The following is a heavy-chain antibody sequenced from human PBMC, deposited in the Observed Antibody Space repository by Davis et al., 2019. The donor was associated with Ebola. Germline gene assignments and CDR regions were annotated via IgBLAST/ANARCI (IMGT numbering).Heavy chain of an antibody. Sequence: PGGSLRLSCAVYGGSFSGYYWSWIRQPPGKGLEWIGYIYYSGSTNYNPSLKSRVTISVDTSKNQFSLKLSSVTAADTAVYYCARDRLTSREPNAFDIWGQGTMVTVSS. CDR3: ARDRLTSREPNAFDI. D-gene: IGHD5-24*01. J-gene: IGHJ3*02. V-gene: IGHV4-59*01. CDR1: GGSFSGYY. CDR2: IYYSGST.